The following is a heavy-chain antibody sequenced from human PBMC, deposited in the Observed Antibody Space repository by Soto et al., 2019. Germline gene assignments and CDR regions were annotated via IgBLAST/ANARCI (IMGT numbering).Heavy chain of an antibody. D-gene: IGHD3-16*01. V-gene: IGHV3-30*03. CDR1: GFTFSSYG. J-gene: IGHJ4*02. CDR2: ISYDGSNK. CDR3: ARGGGVPKYYFDY. Sequence: QVQLVESGGGVVQPGRSLRLSCAASGFTFSSYGMHWVRQAPGKGLEWVAVISYDGSNKYYADSVKGRFTISRDNSKNTLYLQMNSLRAEDTAVYYCARGGGVPKYYFDYWGQGTLVTVSS.